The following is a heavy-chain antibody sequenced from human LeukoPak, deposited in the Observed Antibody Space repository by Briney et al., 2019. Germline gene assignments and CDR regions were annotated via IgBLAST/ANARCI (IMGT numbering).Heavy chain of an antibody. J-gene: IGHJ4*02. CDR1: GFTFSSYA. D-gene: IGHD2-2*01. V-gene: IGHV3-64D*06. CDR3: VKDGSGLVVVPGAIVLYFEQ. Sequence: GGSLRLSCSASGFTFSSYAMHWVRQAPGKGLEYVSAISSNRGNTYYADSVKGRFTISRDNSKNTLYLQMSSLRAEDTAVYYCVKDGSGLVVVPGAIVLYFEQWGQGTVVSVSS. CDR2: ISSNRGNT.